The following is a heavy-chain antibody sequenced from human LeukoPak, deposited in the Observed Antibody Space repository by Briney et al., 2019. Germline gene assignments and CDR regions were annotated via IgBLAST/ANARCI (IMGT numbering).Heavy chain of an antibody. D-gene: IGHD4-11*01. CDR2: ISGSGDST. CDR3: AKDLKSTVTITEYFQR. V-gene: IGHV3-23*01. CDR1: GFTFSNYA. Sequence: PGGSLRLSCAASGFTFSNYAMSWARQAPAKGLDWVSAISGSGDSTYYADSVKGRFTISRDNSKNTLYLQMNSLRAEDTAVYYCAKDLKSTVTITEYFQRWGQGTLVTVSS. J-gene: IGHJ1*01.